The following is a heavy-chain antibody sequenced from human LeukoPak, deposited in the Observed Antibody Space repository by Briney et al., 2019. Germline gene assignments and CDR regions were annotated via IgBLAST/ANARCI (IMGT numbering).Heavy chain of an antibody. J-gene: IGHJ6*03. D-gene: IGHD3-10*01. CDR2: IYYTGNT. CDR1: GASISTNSYY. V-gene: IGHV4-39*01. CDR3: VRHQEGMVRGVLYYMDV. Sequence: SETLSLTCTVSGASISTNSYYWGWTRQPPGKGLEWIGSIYYTGNTYYNPSLKSRVTISVDTSKNQFSLKLSSVTAADTAVYYCVRHQEGMVRGVLYYMDVWGTGTTVTISS.